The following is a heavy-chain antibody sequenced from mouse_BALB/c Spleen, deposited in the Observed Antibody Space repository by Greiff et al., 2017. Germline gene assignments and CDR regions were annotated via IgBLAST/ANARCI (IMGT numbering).Heavy chain of an antibody. D-gene: IGHD2-1*01. CDR1: GFTFSSYA. Sequence: DVHLVESGGGLVKPGGSLKLSCAASGFTFSSYAMSWVRQSPEKRLEWVAEISSGGSYTYYPDTVTGRFTISRDNAKNTLYLEMSSLRSEDTAMYYCARYGNSWAMDYWGQGTSVTVSS. J-gene: IGHJ4*01. V-gene: IGHV5-9-4*01. CDR2: ISSGGSYT. CDR3: ARYGNSWAMDY.